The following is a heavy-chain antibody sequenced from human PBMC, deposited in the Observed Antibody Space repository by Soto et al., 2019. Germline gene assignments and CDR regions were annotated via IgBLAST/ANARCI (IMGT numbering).Heavy chain of an antibody. D-gene: IGHD3-10*01. CDR1: GFTFSSYS. CDR2: ITSSNTYI. J-gene: IGHJ4*02. V-gene: IGHV3-21*01. Sequence: GGSLRLSCVASGFTFSSYSMSWVRQAPGEGLQWVSSITSSNTYINYGDSVKGRFAISRDNAKNSLYLQMNSLRAEDTAVYFCARDTNYYASGSGVDFWGQGTLVTVSS. CDR3: ARDTNYYASGSGVDF.